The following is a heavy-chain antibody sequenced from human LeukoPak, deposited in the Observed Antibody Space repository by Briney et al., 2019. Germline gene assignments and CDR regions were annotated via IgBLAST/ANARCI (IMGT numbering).Heavy chain of an antibody. D-gene: IGHD3-3*01. CDR2: IKTDGGNT. CDR1: GFTFSRYW. CDR3: ARDPRAGIFGVVGRYGMDV. V-gene: IGHV3-74*03. J-gene: IGHJ6*02. Sequence: PGGSLRLSCEASGFTFSRYWVHWVRQAPGKGLVWVSRIKTDGGNTKYADSVKGRFTISRDNAKNSLYLQMNSLRAEDTAVYYCARDPRAGIFGVVGRYGMDVWGQGTTVTVSS.